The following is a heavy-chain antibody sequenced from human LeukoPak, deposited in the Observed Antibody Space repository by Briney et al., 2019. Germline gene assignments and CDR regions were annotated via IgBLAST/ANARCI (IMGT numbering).Heavy chain of an antibody. J-gene: IGHJ6*02. V-gene: IGHV1-69*04. CDR1: GGTFSSYA. Sequence: SVKVSCKASGGTFSSYAISWVRQAPGQGLEWMGRIIPIFGIANYAQKFQGRVTITADKSTSTAYMELSSLRSEDTAVYYCAREHDSGGYHSYYYGMDVWGQGTTVTVSS. CDR2: IIPIFGIA. CDR3: AREHDSGGYHSYYYGMDV. D-gene: IGHD3-22*01.